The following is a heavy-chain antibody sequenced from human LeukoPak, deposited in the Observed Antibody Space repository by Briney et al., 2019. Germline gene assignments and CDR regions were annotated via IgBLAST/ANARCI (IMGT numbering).Heavy chain of an antibody. CDR2: ISSSSSYI. Sequence: PGGPLRLSCAASGFTFSSYSMNWVRQAPGKGLEWVSSISSSSSYIYYADSVKGRFTISRDNAKNSLYLQMNSLRAEDTAVYYCARDSTIYGMDVWGQGTTVTVSS. D-gene: IGHD2-2*01. CDR3: ARDSTIYGMDV. J-gene: IGHJ6*02. CDR1: GFTFSSYS. V-gene: IGHV3-21*01.